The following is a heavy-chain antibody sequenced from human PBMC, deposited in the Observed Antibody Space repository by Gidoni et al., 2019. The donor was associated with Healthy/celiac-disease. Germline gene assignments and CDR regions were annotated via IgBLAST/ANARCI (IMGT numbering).Heavy chain of an antibody. CDR3: ARNLNYDILTGPFDY. CDR1: GYTFTSYG. V-gene: IGHV1-18*04. J-gene: IGHJ4*02. CDR2: ISAYNGNT. Sequence: QVQLVQSGAEVKKPGASVKVSCKASGYTFTSYGISWVRQAPGQGLEWMGWISAYNGNTNYAQKLQGRVTMTTDTATSTAYMELRSLRSDDTAVYYCARNLNYDILTGPFDYWGQGTLVTVSS. D-gene: IGHD3-9*01.